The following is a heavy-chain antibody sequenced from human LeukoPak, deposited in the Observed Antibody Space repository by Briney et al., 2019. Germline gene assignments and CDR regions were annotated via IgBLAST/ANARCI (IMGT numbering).Heavy chain of an antibody. CDR3: ARAGSYGTIFDY. Sequence: IPSETLSLTCTVSGVSISSYYWSWIRQPPGKGLEWIGYIYYSGSTNYSPSLKSRVTISVDTSKNQFSLKLSSVTAADTAVYYCARAGSYGTIFDYCGQGTLVTVSS. J-gene: IGHJ4*02. CDR2: IYYSGST. D-gene: IGHD5-18*01. CDR1: GVSISSYY. V-gene: IGHV4-59*01.